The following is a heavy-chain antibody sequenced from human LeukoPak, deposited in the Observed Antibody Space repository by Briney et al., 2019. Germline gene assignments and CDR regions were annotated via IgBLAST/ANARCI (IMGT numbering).Heavy chain of an antibody. D-gene: IGHD5-12*01. V-gene: IGHV5-51*01. CDR2: IYPGDSDT. Sequence: GESLKISCKGSGYSFTNYWIGWVRQMPGKGLEWMGIIYPGDSDTRYSPSFQGQVTISADESISTAYLQWSSLKASDTAIYYCARLTSAYSASVPQFDPWGQGTLVTVSS. CDR3: ARLTSAYSASVPQFDP. CDR1: GYSFTNYW. J-gene: IGHJ5*02.